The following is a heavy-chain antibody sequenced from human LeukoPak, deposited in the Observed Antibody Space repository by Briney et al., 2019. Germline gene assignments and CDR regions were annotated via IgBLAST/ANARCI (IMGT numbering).Heavy chain of an antibody. J-gene: IGHJ4*02. D-gene: IGHD5-18*01. V-gene: IGHV3-30*04. CDR3: ARGGIHLDY. CDR1: GFTFSSYA. CDR2: ISYDGSNK. Sequence: GGSLRLSCAVSGFTFSSYAMHWVRQAPGKGLEWVAVISYDGSNKYYADSVKGRFTISRDNSKNTLYLQMNSLRAEDTAVYYCARGGIHLDYWGQGTLVTVSS.